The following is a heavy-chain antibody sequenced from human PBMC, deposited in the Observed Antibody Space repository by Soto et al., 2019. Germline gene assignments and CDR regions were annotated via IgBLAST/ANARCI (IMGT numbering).Heavy chain of an antibody. Sequence: GGSLRLSCAASGFTFSSYAMSWVRQAPGKGLEWVSAISGSGGSTYYADSVKGRFIISRDNSKNTLYLQMNSLRAEDTAVYYCAKRGGYDFWSGYLDYNWFDPWGQGTLVTVSS. V-gene: IGHV3-23*01. D-gene: IGHD3-3*01. CDR2: ISGSGGST. CDR1: GFTFSSYA. CDR3: AKRGGYDFWSGYLDYNWFDP. J-gene: IGHJ5*02.